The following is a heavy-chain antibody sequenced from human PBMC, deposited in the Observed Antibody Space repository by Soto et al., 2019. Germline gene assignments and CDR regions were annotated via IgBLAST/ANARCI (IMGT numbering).Heavy chain of an antibody. J-gene: IGHJ5*02. CDR3: ASHQIEGWFDP. CDR2: IYYSGST. D-gene: IGHD3-22*01. CDR1: GGSISSSSYY. V-gene: IGHV4-39*01. Sequence: QLQLQESGPGLVKPSETLSLTCTVSGGSISSSSYYWGWIRQPPGKGLEWIGSIYYSGSTYYNPSLKSRVTISVDTSKNQFSLKLSSVTAADTAVYYCASHQIEGWFDPWGQGTLVTVSS.